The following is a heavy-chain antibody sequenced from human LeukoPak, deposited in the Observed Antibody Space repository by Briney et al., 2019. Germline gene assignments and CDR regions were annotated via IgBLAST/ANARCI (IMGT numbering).Heavy chain of an antibody. J-gene: IGHJ4*02. CDR1: GFTFSSYW. V-gene: IGHV3-7*01. CDR2: IKQDGSEK. Sequence: GGSLRLSCAASGFTFSSYWMSWVRQAPGKGLEWVANIKQDGSEKYYVDSVKGRFTISRDNAKNSVYLQMNSLRVEDTAVYYCAIGPGGLFDYWGQGTLVTVSS. D-gene: IGHD4-23*01. CDR3: AIGPGGLFDY.